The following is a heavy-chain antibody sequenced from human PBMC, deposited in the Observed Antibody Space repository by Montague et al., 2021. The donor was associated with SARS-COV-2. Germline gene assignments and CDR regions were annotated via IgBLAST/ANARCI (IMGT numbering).Heavy chain of an antibody. D-gene: IGHD2-21*02. V-gene: IGHV4-59*01. CDR3: ARDLLPPRTAIKTNFFGLDV. J-gene: IGHJ6*02. Sequence: SETLSLTCTVPGGFISSSYWSWIRQPPGKGLEWIGYIYHSGNTNYKPSLKSRVTTSIDTSMNQFSLSLSSMTAADTAVYFCARDLLPPRTAIKTNFFGLDVWGQGTTVIVSS. CDR1: GGFISSSY. CDR2: IYHSGNT.